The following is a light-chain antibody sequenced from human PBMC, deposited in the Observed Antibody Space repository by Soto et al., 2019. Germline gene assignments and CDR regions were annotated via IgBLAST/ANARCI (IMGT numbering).Light chain of an antibody. Sequence: EIVLTQSPATLSLSPGERATLSCRASQSVSSYLAWYQQKPGQAPRLLIYEASNRATGIPARFSGSGSVTDFNLTISSLEPEDFAVDYCQARSNWPRNTVGQGTKLLIK. V-gene: IGKV3-11*01. CDR1: QSVSSY. CDR2: EAS. CDR3: QARSNWPRNT. J-gene: IGKJ2*01.